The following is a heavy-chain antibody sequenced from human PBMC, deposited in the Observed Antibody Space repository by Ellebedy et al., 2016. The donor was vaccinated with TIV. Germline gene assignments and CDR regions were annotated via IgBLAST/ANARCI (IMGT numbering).Heavy chain of an antibody. Sequence: GESLKISCAGSGFTFSSFAMSWVRQTPGKGLEWVSAISYNSAYIYYIDSVKGRFTISRDNSKNTLYLQMNSLRAEDTAVYYCARGYSSSWYESYYGMDVWGQGTTVTVSS. J-gene: IGHJ6*02. CDR3: ARGYSSSWYESYYGMDV. CDR1: GFTFSSFA. D-gene: IGHD6-13*01. V-gene: IGHV3-23*01. CDR2: ISYNSAYI.